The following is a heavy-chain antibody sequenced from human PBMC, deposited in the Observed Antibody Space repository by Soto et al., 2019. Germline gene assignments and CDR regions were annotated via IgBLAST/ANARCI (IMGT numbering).Heavy chain of an antibody. J-gene: IGHJ4*02. CDR1: SDSISNYY. D-gene: IGHD2-15*01. CDR3: ARDKFWLLLADY. V-gene: IGHV4-59*01. Sequence: PSETLSLTCTVSSDSISNYYWSWIRQPPGKGLEWIGYIHASGSTDYNPSLKSRVSISGDTSKSQFSLKLSSVTAADTAVYYCARDKFWLLLADYWGQGTLVTVSS. CDR2: IHASGST.